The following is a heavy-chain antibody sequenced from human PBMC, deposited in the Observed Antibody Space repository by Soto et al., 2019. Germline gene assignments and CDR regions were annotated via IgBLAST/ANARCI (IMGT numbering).Heavy chain of an antibody. V-gene: IGHV3-21*01. CDR3: ARGIAVAGRGYYGMDV. CDR1: GFTFSSYS. D-gene: IGHD6-19*01. CDR2: ISSSSSYI. J-gene: IGHJ6*02. Sequence: EVQLVESGGGLVKPGGSLRLSCAASGFTFSSYSMNWVRQAPGKGLEWVSSISSSSSYIFYADSVKGRFTIFRDNAKNSLYLQMNSLRAEDTAVYYCARGIAVAGRGYYGMDVWGQGTTVTVSS.